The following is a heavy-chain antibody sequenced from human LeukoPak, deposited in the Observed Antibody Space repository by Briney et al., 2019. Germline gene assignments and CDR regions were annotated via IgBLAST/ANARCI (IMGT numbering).Heavy chain of an antibody. CDR1: GGSISGYY. CDR3: ASPLRNWGGWYFDL. CDR2: INHSGST. Sequence: SETLSLTCTVSGGSISGYYWSWIRQPPGKGLEWIGEINHSGSTYYNPSLKSRVTISVDRSKNQFSLKLSSVTAADTAVYYCASPLRNWGGWYFDLWGRGTLVTVSS. J-gene: IGHJ2*01. V-gene: IGHV4-34*01. D-gene: IGHD7-27*01.